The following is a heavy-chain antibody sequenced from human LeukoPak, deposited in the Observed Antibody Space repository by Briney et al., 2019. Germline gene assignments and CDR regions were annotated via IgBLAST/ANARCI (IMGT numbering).Heavy chain of an antibody. D-gene: IGHD2-2*01. CDR2: INPDTGGT. J-gene: IGHJ3*02. V-gene: IGHV1-2*02. CDR1: GYSFTGYY. Sequence: ASVKVSCKASGYSFTGYYMHWVRQAPGQGLEWMGWINPDTGGTNYAQKFQGRVTLTRDTSITTAYMELSRLRSDDTAVYYCAGVVVPAANVGTFDIWGQGTMVTVSS. CDR3: AGVVVPAANVGTFDI.